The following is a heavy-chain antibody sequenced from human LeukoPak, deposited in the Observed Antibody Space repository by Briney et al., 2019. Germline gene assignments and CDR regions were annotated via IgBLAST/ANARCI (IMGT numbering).Heavy chain of an antibody. J-gene: IGHJ4*02. V-gene: IGHV3-7*01. CDR2: IKQDGSEK. CDR3: ARDTGGGYSCYDC. D-gene: IGHD5-18*01. Sequence: GGSLGLSCAASGFTFSSYWMTWIRQAPGKGLEWVANIKQDGSEKYYVDSVKGRFTISRDNAKNSLYLQMNSLRAEGTAVYYCARDTGGGYSCYDCWGQGTLVTVSS. CDR1: GFTFSSYW.